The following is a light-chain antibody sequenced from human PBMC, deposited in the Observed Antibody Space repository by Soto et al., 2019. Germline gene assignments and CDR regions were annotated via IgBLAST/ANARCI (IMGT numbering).Light chain of an antibody. Sequence: DIQMTQSPFSLSASVGDRVTITCRASQGIRNYLGWFQQKPGEAPKRLIHATSSLEGGVPSRFSGSGSGTEFTLTISSLQPEDFATYDCLQHNSYPYTFGQGTKLEIK. J-gene: IGKJ2*01. CDR3: LQHNSYPYT. V-gene: IGKV1-17*01. CDR1: QGIRNY. CDR2: ATS.